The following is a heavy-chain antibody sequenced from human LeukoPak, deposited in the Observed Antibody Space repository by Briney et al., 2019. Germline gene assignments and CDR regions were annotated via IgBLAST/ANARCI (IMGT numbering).Heavy chain of an antibody. D-gene: IGHD5-12*01. Sequence: PGASVKLSCKASGYSFNTYGVSWVRQAPGQGLEWMGWISAYNGNTDYAQKLQDRVTMTTDTSTSTAYMELRSLRADDTAVYYCAGRLRSTDYYYYMDVWGKRTTVTVSS. CDR1: GYSFNTYG. CDR3: AGRLRSTDYYYYMDV. J-gene: IGHJ6*03. V-gene: IGHV1-18*01. CDR2: ISAYNGNT.